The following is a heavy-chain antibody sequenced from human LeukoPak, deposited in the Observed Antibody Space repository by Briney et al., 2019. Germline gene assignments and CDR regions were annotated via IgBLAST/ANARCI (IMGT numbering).Heavy chain of an antibody. CDR2: IKQDGSEK. V-gene: IGHV3-7*01. Sequence: GGSLRLSCAASEFTFSKYWMSWVRQAPGKGLEWVGNIKQDGSEKFYVDSVRGRFTISRDNAKNSLFLQMNSLRAEDTAVYYCARDVEASNFWTGYSYWGQGSLVTVSS. J-gene: IGHJ4*02. D-gene: IGHD3/OR15-3a*01. CDR1: EFTFSKYW. CDR3: ARDVEASNFWTGYSY.